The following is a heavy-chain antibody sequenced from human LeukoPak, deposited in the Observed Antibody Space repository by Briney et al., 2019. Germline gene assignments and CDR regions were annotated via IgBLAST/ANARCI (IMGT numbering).Heavy chain of an antibody. V-gene: IGHV4-30-2*01. CDR1: GGSISSGGYY. CDR2: IYHSGST. J-gene: IGHJ2*01. Sequence: RPSGTLSLTCTVSGGSISSGGYYWSWIRQPPGKGLEWIGYIYHSGSTYYNPSLKSRVTISVDRSRNQFSLKLRSVTAADTAVYYCARFWYFDLWGRGTLVTVST. CDR3: ARFWYFDL.